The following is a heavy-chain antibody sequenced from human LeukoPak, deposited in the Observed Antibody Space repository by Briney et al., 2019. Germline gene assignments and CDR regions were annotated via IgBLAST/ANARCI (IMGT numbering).Heavy chain of an antibody. CDR1: GYTFTSYG. J-gene: IGHJ6*03. V-gene: IGHV1-18*01. D-gene: IGHD4-11*01. CDR3: AREIGTVTTTYYYYYMDV. CDR2: ISAYNGNT. Sequence: GASVKVSCKASGYTFTSYGISWVRQAPGQGLEWMGWISAYNGNTNYAQKLQGRVTMTTDTSTSTAYMELRSLRSDDTAVYYCAREIGTVTTTYYYYYMDVWGKGTTVTVSS.